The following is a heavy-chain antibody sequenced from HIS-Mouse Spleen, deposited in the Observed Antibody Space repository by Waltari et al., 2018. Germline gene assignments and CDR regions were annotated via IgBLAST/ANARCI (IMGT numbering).Heavy chain of an antibody. Sequence: QVQLQESGPGLVKPSETLSLTCTVSGYSISSGYYWGWLRQPPGKGLEWIGSIYHSGSTYYNPSLKSRVTISVDTSKNQFSLKLSSVTAADTAVYYCARVGGGYDYYFDYWGQGTLVTVSS. V-gene: IGHV4-38-2*02. CDR2: IYHSGST. CDR3: ARVGGGYDYYFDY. CDR1: GYSISSGYY. J-gene: IGHJ4*02. D-gene: IGHD5-12*01.